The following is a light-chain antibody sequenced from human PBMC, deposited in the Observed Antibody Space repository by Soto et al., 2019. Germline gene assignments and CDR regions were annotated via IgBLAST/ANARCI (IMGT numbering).Light chain of an antibody. CDR3: CSYTSTSIYDYV. CDR2: EVS. CDR1: SRDVGAYNY. V-gene: IGLV2-14*01. Sequence: QSVLTQAASVSGSPGQSITISCTGTSRDVGAYNYVSWYQQHPGKAPKLMIYEVSYRPSGVSNRFSGSKSGSTASLTISGLQAEDEADYFCCSYTSTSIYDYVFGTGTKVTVL. J-gene: IGLJ1*01.